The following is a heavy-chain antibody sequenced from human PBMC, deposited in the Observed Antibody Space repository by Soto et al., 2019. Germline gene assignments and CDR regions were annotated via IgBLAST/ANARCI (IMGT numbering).Heavy chain of an antibody. CDR2: IYYSGST. V-gene: IGHV4-59*01. D-gene: IGHD3-16*01. CDR1: GGSISSYY. CDR3: ARGWGEALDY. J-gene: IGHJ4*02. Sequence: PSETLSLTCTVSGGSISSYYWSWIRQPPGKGLEWIGYIYYSGSTNYNPSLKSRVTISVDTSKNQFSLKLSSVTAADTAVYYCARGWGEALDYWGKGTLVTVSS.